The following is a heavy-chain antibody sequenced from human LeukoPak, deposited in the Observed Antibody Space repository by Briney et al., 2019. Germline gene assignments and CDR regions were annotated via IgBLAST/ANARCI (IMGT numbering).Heavy chain of an antibody. Sequence: ASVKVSCKPSGYTFTSYGISWVRQAPGQGLEWMGWISAYNGNTNYAQKLQGRVTMTTDTSTSTAYMELRSLRSDDTAVYYCARAHGYSYGYASFDYWGQGTLVTVSS. CDR1: GYTFTSYG. V-gene: IGHV1-18*01. CDR3: ARAHGYSYGYASFDY. D-gene: IGHD5-18*01. CDR2: ISAYNGNT. J-gene: IGHJ4*02.